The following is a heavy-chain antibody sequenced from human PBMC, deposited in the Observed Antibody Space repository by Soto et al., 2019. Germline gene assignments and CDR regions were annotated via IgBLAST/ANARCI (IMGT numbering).Heavy chain of an antibody. J-gene: IGHJ3*02. V-gene: IGHV3-33*03. Sequence: GGSLRLSCAASGFTFSGYGMHWVRQAPGKGLEWVAVIWYDGSRKYYADSVKGRFTISRDDSKNTQSLQMDSLRAEDTAVYYCAKIPHSSSWYLDAFDIWGQGTMVTVSS. D-gene: IGHD6-13*01. CDR2: IWYDGSRK. CDR3: AKIPHSSSWYLDAFDI. CDR1: GFTFSGYG.